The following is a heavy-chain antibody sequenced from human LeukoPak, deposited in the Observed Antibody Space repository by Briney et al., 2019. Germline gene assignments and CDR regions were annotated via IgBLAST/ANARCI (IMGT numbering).Heavy chain of an antibody. CDR2: IYPGDSDT. J-gene: IGHJ6*03. CDR1: GYSFTSYW. Sequence: GESLKISCKGSGYSFTSYWIGWVRQMPGKGLEWMGIIYPGDSDTRYSPSFQGQVTISADKAISTAYLQWSSLKASDTAMYYCARHGDRMTTATTIDYYYMDVWGKGTTVTVSS. CDR3: ARHGDRMTTATTIDYYYMDV. D-gene: IGHD4-17*01. V-gene: IGHV5-51*01.